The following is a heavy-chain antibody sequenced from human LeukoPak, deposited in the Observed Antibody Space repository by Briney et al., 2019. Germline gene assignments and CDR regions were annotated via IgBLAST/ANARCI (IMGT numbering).Heavy chain of an antibody. CDR2: IYPGDSDT. J-gene: IGHJ4*02. Sequence: GEYLKIYCKGSGYSFTNQWIGWLPQMPGKGLEWMGIIYPGDSDTRYSPSFQGQVTIAADKSISTASLQWSSLKASDTAMYYRARLHLTASLVAVYFDNWGQGTLVTVSS. CDR3: ARLHLTASLVAVYFDN. D-gene: IGHD2-21*02. CDR1: GYSFTNQW. V-gene: IGHV5-51*03.